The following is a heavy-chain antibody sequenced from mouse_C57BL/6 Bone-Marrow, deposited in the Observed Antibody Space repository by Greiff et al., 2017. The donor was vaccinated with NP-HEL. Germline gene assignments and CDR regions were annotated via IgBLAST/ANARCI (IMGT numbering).Heavy chain of an antibody. Sequence: QVQLQQPGAELVRPGPSVKLSCKASGYTFTSYWMHWVKQRPGQGLEWIGVIDPSDSYTNYNQKFKGKATLTVDTSSSTAYMQLSSLTSEDSAVYYCARCLLLDYWGQGTTLTVSS. CDR2: IDPSDSYT. J-gene: IGHJ2*01. CDR3: ARCLLLDY. D-gene: IGHD2-1*01. V-gene: IGHV1-59*01. CDR1: GYTFTSYW.